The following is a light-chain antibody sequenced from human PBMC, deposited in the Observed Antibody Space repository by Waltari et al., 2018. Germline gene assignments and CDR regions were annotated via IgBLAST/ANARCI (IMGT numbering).Light chain of an antibody. CDR1: QSLLYSSNNKNS. CDR2: WAS. V-gene: IGKV4-1*01. CDR3: QQYYITPPVT. J-gene: IGKJ3*01. Sequence: IVMNQSPDSLAVSLGERATLNCNSSQSLLYSSNNKNSLAWYQQKPGQPPKLLIHWASTRESGVPERFSGSGSGTEFTLTISSLQAEDVAVYYCQQYYITPPVTFGPGTKVDIK.